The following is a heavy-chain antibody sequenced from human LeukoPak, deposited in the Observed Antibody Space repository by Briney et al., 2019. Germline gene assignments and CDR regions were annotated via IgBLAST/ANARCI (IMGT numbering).Heavy chain of an antibody. D-gene: IGHD6-13*01. V-gene: IGHV3-30-3*01. CDR2: ISYDGSNK. CDR1: GCAFSSYA. Sequence: PAGSLTLSCAASGCAFSSYALHWVRHAPGKGLEWVAVISYDGSNKYYTDSVKGRFTISIDDSKNKLYLQMNSLIAEDTAVYYCARIRGSSWYDAAIDYWGQGTLVTVSS. J-gene: IGHJ4*02. CDR3: ARIRGSSWYDAAIDY.